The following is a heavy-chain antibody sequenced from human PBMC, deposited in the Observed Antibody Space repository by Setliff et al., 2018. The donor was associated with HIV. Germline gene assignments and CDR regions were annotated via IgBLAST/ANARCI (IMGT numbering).Heavy chain of an antibody. CDR3: VRDDYGYNGKGFDY. D-gene: IGHD4-17*01. J-gene: IGHJ4*02. CDR2: IYHTGST. V-gene: IGHV4-38-2*02. CDR1: GNSISSGYY. Sequence: PSETLSLTCVVSGNSISSGYYWGWVRQPPGKGLEWIGSIYHTGSTYYNPSLKSRVTISIDTSNNQISLRLSSVTAADTAMYYCVRDDYGYNGKGFDYWGPGTLVTVSS.